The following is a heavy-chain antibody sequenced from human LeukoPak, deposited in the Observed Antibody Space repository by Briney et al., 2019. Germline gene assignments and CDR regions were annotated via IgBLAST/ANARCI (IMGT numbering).Heavy chain of an antibody. Sequence: SETLSLTCTVSGDSMSYSYWSWIRQSPGKGLEWIAFVHYTGTTHYNPSLRSRVTISMDTSRNQYSLRMTSVTAEDTAVYYCARRGGAFGPLDYWGEGTLVTVSS. D-gene: IGHD3/OR15-3a*01. V-gene: IGHV4-59*08. CDR2: VHYTGTT. CDR3: ARRGGAFGPLDY. J-gene: IGHJ4*02. CDR1: GDSMSYSY.